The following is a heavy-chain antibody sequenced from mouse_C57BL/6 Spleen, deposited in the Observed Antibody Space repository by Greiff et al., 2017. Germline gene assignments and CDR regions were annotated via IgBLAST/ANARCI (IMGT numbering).Heavy chain of an antibody. CDR1: GYAFSSYW. V-gene: IGHV1-80*01. Sequence: QVQLQQPGAELVKPGASVKISCKASGYAFSSYWMNWVKQRPGKGLEWIGQIYPGDGDTNYNGKFKGKATLTADKSSSTAYMQLSSLTSEDSAVYFCARRSYGNYHYFDYWGQGTTLTVSS. CDR3: ARRSYGNYHYFDY. J-gene: IGHJ2*01. D-gene: IGHD2-1*01. CDR2: IYPGDGDT.